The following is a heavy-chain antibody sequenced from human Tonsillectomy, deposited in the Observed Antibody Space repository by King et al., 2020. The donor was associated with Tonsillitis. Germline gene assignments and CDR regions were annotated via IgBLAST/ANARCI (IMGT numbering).Heavy chain of an antibody. CDR3: AKEGDSSGVFFDY. V-gene: IGHV3-9*01. CDR2: VSWNSVII. CDR1: GFTFDDYA. Sequence: QLVQSGGGLVQPGRSLRLSCVVSGFTFDDYAMHWVRQAPGKGLEWVSGVSWNSVIIGYADSVKGRFTISRDNAKNSLYLQMNSLTAEDTALYYCAKEGDSSGVFFDYWGQGTLVTVSS. J-gene: IGHJ4*02. D-gene: IGHD3-22*01.